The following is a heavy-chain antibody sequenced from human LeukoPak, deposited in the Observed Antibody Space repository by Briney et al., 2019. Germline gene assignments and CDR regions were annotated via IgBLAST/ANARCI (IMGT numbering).Heavy chain of an antibody. V-gene: IGHV4-59*01. CDR2: IYYSGST. Sequence: SETLSLTCTVSGGSISSYYWSWIRQPPGKGLEWIGYIYYSGSTNYNPSLRSRGTISVDTSKNKFSLKLSSVTAADAAVYYCARDARYSYGLNSDAFDIWGQGTMVTVSS. CDR1: GGSISSYY. D-gene: IGHD5-18*01. J-gene: IGHJ3*02. CDR3: ARDARYSYGLNSDAFDI.